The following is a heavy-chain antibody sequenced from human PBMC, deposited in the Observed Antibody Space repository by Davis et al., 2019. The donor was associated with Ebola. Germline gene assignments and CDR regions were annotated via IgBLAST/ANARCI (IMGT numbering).Heavy chain of an antibody. CDR2: IYPGDSDT. D-gene: IGHD3-10*01. CDR1: GYSFTSYW. V-gene: IGHV5-51*01. J-gene: IGHJ6*02. Sequence: KVSCKGSGYSFTSYWIGWVRQMPGKGLEWMGIIYPGDSDTRYSPSFQGQVTISADKSISTAYLQWSSLKASDTAMYYCARLQVGNYYGMDVWGQGTTVTASS. CDR3: ARLQVGNYYGMDV.